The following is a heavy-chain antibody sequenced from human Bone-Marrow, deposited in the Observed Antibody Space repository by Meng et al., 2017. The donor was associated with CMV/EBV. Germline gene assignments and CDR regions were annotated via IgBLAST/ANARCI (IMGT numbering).Heavy chain of an antibody. CDR3: ASESVGPTGTTSPLDY. J-gene: IGHJ4*02. CDR1: GGSFSGYY. V-gene: IGHV4-34*01. D-gene: IGHD1-1*01. CDR2: INHSGST. Sequence: SETLSLTCAVYGGSFSGYYWSWIRQPPGKGLEWIGEINHSGSTNYNPSLKSRVTISVDTSKNQFSLQLNSVTPEDTAVYYCASESVGPTGTTSPLDYWGQGTLVTVSS.